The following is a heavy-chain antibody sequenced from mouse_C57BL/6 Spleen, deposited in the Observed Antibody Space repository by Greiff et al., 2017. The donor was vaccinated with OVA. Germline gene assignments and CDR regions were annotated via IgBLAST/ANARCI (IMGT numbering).Heavy chain of an antibody. CDR2: IDPANGNT. V-gene: IGHV14-3*01. CDR1: GFNIKSTY. CDR3: ARKGDYPYAMDY. D-gene: IGHD2-4*01. J-gene: IGHJ4*01. Sequence: EVQGVESVAELVRPGASVKLSCTASGFNIKSTYMHWVKQRPEQGLEWIGRIDPANGNTKYAPKFQGKATITADTSSNTAYLQLSSLTSEDTAIYYCARKGDYPYAMDYWGQGTSVTVSS.